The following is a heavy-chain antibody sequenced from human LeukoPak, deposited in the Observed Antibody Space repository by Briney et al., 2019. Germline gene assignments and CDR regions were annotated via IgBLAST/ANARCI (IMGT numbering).Heavy chain of an antibody. Sequence: SETLSLTCTVSGGSISSYYWSWIRQPPGKGLEWIGYIYYSGSTNYNPSPKSRVTISVDTSKNQFSLKLSSVTAADTAVYYCARHRFYDSSGYYEESYYFDYWGQGTLVTVSS. CDR3: ARHRFYDSSGYYEESYYFDY. D-gene: IGHD3-22*01. CDR2: IYYSGST. CDR1: GGSISSYY. V-gene: IGHV4-59*08. J-gene: IGHJ4*02.